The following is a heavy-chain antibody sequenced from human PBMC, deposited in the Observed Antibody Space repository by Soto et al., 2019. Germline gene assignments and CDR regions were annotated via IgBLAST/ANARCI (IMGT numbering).Heavy chain of an antibody. CDR3: ARTSDGSGSYYSDWFDP. J-gene: IGHJ5*02. CDR1: GGSISSYY. Sequence: SETLSLTCTVSGGSISSYYWSWIRQPAGKGLEWIGRIYTSGSTNYNPSLKSRVTMSVDTSKNQFSLKLSSVTAADTAVYYCARTSDGSGSYYSDWFDPWGQRTLVTVSS. D-gene: IGHD3-10*01. V-gene: IGHV4-4*07. CDR2: IYTSGST.